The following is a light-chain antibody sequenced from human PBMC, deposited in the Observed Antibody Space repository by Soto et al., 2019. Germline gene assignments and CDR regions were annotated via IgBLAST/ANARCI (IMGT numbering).Light chain of an antibody. J-gene: IGLJ3*02. CDR2: EVT. Sequence: QSVLTQPASVSGSPGQSITISCTGSSGDVGHYNYVSWYQQHPGKAPKLIIYEVTNRPSGVSNRFSGSKSGNTASLIISGLQAEDVADYYCTSYTTGRIWVFGGGTKLTVL. CDR1: SGDVGHYNY. V-gene: IGLV2-14*01. CDR3: TSYTTGRIWV.